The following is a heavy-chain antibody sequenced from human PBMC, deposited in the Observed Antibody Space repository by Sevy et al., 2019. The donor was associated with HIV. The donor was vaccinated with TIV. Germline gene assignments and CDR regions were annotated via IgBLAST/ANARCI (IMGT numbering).Heavy chain of an antibody. D-gene: IGHD3-3*01. CDR2: IGGSGGST. V-gene: IGHV3-23*01. CDR3: AKRPDFGVVIPTGVMDV. Sequence: GGSLRLSCVASGFTFSSYAMSWVRQAPGKGLEWVSAIGGSGGSTYYADSVKGRFTISRDNSKNTRYLQMNSLRAEDTAVYYCAKRPDFGVVIPTGVMDVWGQGTTVTVSS. CDR1: GFTFSSYA. J-gene: IGHJ6*02.